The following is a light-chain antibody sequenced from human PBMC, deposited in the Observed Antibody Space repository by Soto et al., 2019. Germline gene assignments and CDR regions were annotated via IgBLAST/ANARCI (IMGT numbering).Light chain of an antibody. J-gene: IGLJ1*01. V-gene: IGLV2-14*01. CDR2: EVS. Sequence: QSVMTQPASVSGSPGQSITISCTGTSSDVGGYNYVSWYQQRPGKAPKLMIYEVSNRPSGVSNRSSGSKSGNTASLTISGLQAEDEADYYCSSYTSSTVYVFGTGTKVTVL. CDR1: SSDVGGYNY. CDR3: SSYTSSTVYV.